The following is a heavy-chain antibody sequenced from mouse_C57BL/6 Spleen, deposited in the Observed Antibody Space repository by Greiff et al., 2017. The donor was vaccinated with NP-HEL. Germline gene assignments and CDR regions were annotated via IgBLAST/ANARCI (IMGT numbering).Heavy chain of an antibody. CDR3: AREVFTTVVADY. D-gene: IGHD1-1*01. CDR2: IHPNSGST. V-gene: IGHV1-64*01. J-gene: IGHJ2*01. Sequence: VKLQQPGAELVKPGASVKLSCKASGYTFTSYWMHWVKQRPGQGLEWIGMIHPNSGSTNYNEKFKSKATLTVDKSSSTAYMQLSSLTSEDSAVYYCAREVFTTVVADYWGKGTTLTVSS. CDR1: GYTFTSYW.